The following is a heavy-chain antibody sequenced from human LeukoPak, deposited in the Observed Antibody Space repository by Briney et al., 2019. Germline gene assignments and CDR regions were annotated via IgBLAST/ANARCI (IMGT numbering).Heavy chain of an antibody. J-gene: IGHJ5*02. D-gene: IGHD3-9*01. Sequence: PSETLSLTCAVSGGSISSGGYSWSWIRQPPGKGLEWIGYIYHSGSTYYNPSLKSRVTISVDRSKNQFSLKLSSVTAADTAVYYCASLNYDILNGWWFDPWGQGTLVTVSS. CDR2: IYHSGST. V-gene: IGHV4-30-2*01. CDR1: GGSISSGGYS. CDR3: ASLNYDILNGWWFDP.